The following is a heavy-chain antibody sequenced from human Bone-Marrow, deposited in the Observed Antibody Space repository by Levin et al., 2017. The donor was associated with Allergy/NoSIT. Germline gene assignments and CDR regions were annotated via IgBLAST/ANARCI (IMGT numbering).Heavy chain of an antibody. Sequence: ASVKVSCKASGYTFTSYYMHWVRQAPGQGLEWMGIINPSGGSTSYAQKFQGRVTMTRDTSTSTVYMELSSLRSEDTAVYYCARKLAGVGYCSGGSCYPRRYYYYGMDVWGQGTTVTVSS. CDR1: GYTFTSYY. V-gene: IGHV1-46*01. CDR2: INPSGGST. J-gene: IGHJ6*02. D-gene: IGHD2-15*01. CDR3: ARKLAGVGYCSGGSCYPRRYYYYGMDV.